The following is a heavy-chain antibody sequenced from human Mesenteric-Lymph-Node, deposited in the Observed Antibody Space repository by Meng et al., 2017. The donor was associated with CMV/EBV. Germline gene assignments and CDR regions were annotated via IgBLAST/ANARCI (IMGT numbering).Heavy chain of an antibody. CDR2: ISGTTGTI. J-gene: IGHJ3*02. Sequence: GGSLRLSCVTSGFSFNTHSINWVRQAPGKGLEWVSSISGTTGTIYYADSVKGRFTISRDNAENSVHLQMNSLRAEDTAVYYCAKSSDYNIWGAFDIWGPGTMVTVSS. CDR3: AKSSDYNIWGAFDI. CDR1: GFSFNTHS. V-gene: IGHV3-48*04. D-gene: IGHD4-11*01.